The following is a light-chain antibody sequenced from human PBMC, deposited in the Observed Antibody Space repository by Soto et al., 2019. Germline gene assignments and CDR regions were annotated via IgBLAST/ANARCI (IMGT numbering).Light chain of an antibody. CDR2: GAS. V-gene: IGKV1-5*01. CDR1: QSVGTW. CDR3: QLYNRNTWS. Sequence: DIQITQSPSSLSASIGDRVTITCRASQSVGTWVAWYQQKPGEAPKLLIYGASNLESGVPSRFSGSGSGTEFTLTITTLQPDDFATYFCQLYNRNTWSFGPGTRWIS. J-gene: IGKJ1*01.